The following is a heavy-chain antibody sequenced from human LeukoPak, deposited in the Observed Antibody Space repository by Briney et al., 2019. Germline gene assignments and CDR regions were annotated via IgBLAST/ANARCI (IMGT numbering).Heavy chain of an antibody. V-gene: IGHV1-2*02. CDR3: ARDTITIIRGVISY. CDR2: INPNTGDT. Sequence: ASVKVSCKASGYTLTGFYMHWVRQAPGQGLEWMGWINPNTGDTNYAQKFQDRVTMTRDTSVSTAYMELSRLRSDDTAVYYCARDTITIIRGVISYWGQGTLVTVSS. D-gene: IGHD3-10*01. CDR1: GYTLTGFY. J-gene: IGHJ4*02.